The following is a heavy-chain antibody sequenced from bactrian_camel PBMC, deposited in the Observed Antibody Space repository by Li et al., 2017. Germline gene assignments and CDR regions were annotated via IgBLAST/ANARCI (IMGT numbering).Heavy chain of an antibody. CDR1: GFIFSSYW. V-gene: IGHV3S6*01. D-gene: IGHD8*01. J-gene: IGHJ4*01. Sequence: QLVESGGGLVQPGGFLRLSCAASGFIFSSYWMYWVRQAPGKGLEWVSSIADDGSNTYIADSVKGRFTISRDNAKNTLYLQLNSLKIEDTAMCYCAKSVPNDWKPEYHYWGQGTQVTVS. CDR2: IADDGSNT. CDR3: AKSVPNDWKPEYHY.